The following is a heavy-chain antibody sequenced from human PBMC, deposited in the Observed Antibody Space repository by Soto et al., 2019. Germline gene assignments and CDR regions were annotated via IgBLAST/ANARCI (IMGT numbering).Heavy chain of an antibody. CDR3: ARDPRAPFHTAPDSSGGMDV. D-gene: IGHD3-22*01. V-gene: IGHV4-31*03. CDR2: IDYSAGT. J-gene: IGHJ6*02. CDR1: GGSISSGGYY. Sequence: PSETLSLTCTVSGGSISSGGYYWSWIRQHPGKGLELIGYIDYSAGTYYNPSLRSRATMSVDTSENQFSLKLRSVTAADTAVYYCARDPRAPFHTAPDSSGGMDVWGQGTTVTVSS.